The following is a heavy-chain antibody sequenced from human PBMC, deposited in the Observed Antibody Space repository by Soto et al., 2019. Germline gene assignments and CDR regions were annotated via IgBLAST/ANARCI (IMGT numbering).Heavy chain of an antibody. V-gene: IGHV1-69*13. D-gene: IGHD3-10*01. CDR3: ARDSGDYYGSGSYSPAPYYYYGMDV. CDR2: IIPIFGTA. Sequence: SVKVSCKASGGTFSSYAISWVRQAPGQGLEWMGGIIPIFGTANYAQKFQGRVTITADESTSTAYMELSSLRSEDTAVYYCARDSGDYYGSGSYSPAPYYYYGMDVWGQGTTVTV. CDR1: GGTFSSYA. J-gene: IGHJ6*02.